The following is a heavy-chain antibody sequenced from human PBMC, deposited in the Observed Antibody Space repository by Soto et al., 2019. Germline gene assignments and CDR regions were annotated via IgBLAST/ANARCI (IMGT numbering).Heavy chain of an antibody. V-gene: IGHV4-31*03. CDR2: IYYSGST. J-gene: IGHJ5*02. D-gene: IGHD3-10*01. CDR1: GGSISSGGYY. Sequence: QVQLQESGPGLVKPSQTLSLTRTVSGGSISSGGYYWSWIRQHPGKGLEWIGHIYYSGSTYYNPSLKSRVTISVDTSKNQFSLKLSSVTAADTAVYYCARDNYYGSGSYSSNWFDPWGQGTLVTVSS. CDR3: ARDNYYGSGSYSSNWFDP.